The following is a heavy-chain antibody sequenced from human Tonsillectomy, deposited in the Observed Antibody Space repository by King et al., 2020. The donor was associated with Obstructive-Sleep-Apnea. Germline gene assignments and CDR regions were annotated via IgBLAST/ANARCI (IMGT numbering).Heavy chain of an antibody. CDR1: EFTFSSYA. Sequence: QVQLVESGGGVVQPGRSLRLSCAASEFTFSSYAIHWVRQAPDKGLEWVAIISYDGSNKYYADSVKGRFTISRDNSKNTLYLQMNSLRAEDTAVYYCARDPSGVGQPLLDYWGQGTLVTVSS. CDR3: ARDPSGVGQPLLDY. D-gene: IGHD6-25*01. V-gene: IGHV3-30*04. CDR2: ISYDGSNK. J-gene: IGHJ4*02.